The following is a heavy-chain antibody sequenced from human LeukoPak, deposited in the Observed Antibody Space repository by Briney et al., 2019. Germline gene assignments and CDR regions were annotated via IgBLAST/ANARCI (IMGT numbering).Heavy chain of an antibody. CDR1: GFTFSRYA. D-gene: IGHD3-22*01. CDR2: VSGSGGST. V-gene: IGHV3-23*01. Sequence: SGGSLRLSCAASGFTFSRYAMRGVRQAPGKGGEGVSGVSGSGGSTHYGGSVKGRFTISRDNSKSSVYLQMNSLRAEDTAVYYCAKETASGYGAFDVWGQGAMVTVSS. CDR3: AKETASGYGAFDV. J-gene: IGHJ3*01.